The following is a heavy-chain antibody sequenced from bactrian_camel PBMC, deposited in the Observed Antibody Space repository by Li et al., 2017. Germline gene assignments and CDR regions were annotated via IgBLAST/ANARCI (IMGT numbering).Heavy chain of an antibody. CDR3: AVDSDGDRIATMTLYPDY. Sequence: HVQLVESGGGSVQAGGTLRLSCATSGYTFNRFACLAWFRQAPRKEREGVAGITPGGTTSYADSVKGRFTISTDNAKNTVYLQMNSLKPEDTAMYYCAVDSDGDRIATMTLYPDYWGQGTQVTVS. J-gene: IGHJ4*01. V-gene: IGHV3S53*01. D-gene: IGHD4*01. CDR1: GYTFNRFA. CDR2: ITPGGTT.